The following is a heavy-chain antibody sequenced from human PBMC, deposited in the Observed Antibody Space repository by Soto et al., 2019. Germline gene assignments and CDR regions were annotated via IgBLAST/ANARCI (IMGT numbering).Heavy chain of an antibody. Sequence: GDSLKLACKGSGYSFTSYWIGWVRQMPGKGLECMGIIYPGDSDTRYSPSFQGQVTISADKSISTAYLQWSSLKASDTAMYYCARHRLHEYYYYGMDVWGQGTTVNVSS. CDR3: ARHRLHEYYYYGMDV. CDR2: IYPGDSDT. V-gene: IGHV5-51*01. CDR1: GYSFTSYW. J-gene: IGHJ6*02.